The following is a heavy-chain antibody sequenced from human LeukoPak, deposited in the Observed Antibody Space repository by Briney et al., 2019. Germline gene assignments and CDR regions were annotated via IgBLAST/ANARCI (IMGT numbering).Heavy chain of an antibody. Sequence: SETLSLTCTVSGGSISTYYWSWIRQPPGKGLEWIGYIYHSGSTNYNPSLKSRVTISVDTSENQFSLKLSSVTAADTAVYYCARGITRLNDAFDIWGQGTMVTVSS. J-gene: IGHJ3*02. CDR3: ARGITRLNDAFDI. V-gene: IGHV4-59*01. CDR2: IYHSGST. D-gene: IGHD1-20*01. CDR1: GGSISTYY.